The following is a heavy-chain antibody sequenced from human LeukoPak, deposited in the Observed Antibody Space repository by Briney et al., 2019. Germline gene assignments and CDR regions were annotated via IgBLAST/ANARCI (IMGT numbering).Heavy chain of an antibody. J-gene: IGHJ4*02. CDR2: IDSDDDK. CDR1: GFSLRTRGMR. V-gene: IGHV2-70*04. D-gene: IGHD2-21*02. CDR3: ARMVVVTAYTFDY. Sequence: SGPALVKPTQTLTLTCTFSGFSLRTRGMRVSWIRQPPGKALEWLSRIDSDDDKFYSTSLKTRLTISKDTSKNQVFLTMTNMDPVDTATYYCARMVVVTAYTFDYWGQGTLVTVSS.